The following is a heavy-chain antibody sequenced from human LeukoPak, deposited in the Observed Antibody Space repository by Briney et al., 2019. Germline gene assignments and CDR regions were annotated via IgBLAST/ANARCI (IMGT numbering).Heavy chain of an antibody. D-gene: IGHD2-2*01. V-gene: IGHV1-46*01. CDR3: ARGCRVVPGVHNVGMTSYYNGMDV. CDR2: INPSGGDT. J-gene: IGHJ6*02. Sequence: GASVKVSCKASGGTFSSYAISWVRQAPGQGLEWMGIINPSGGDTSYAQKFQGRVTTTRDPSTSTVYMEVVSLRPEDTAVYYCARGCRVVPGVHNVGMTSYYNGMDVWGQGTTVTVSS. CDR1: GGTFSSYA.